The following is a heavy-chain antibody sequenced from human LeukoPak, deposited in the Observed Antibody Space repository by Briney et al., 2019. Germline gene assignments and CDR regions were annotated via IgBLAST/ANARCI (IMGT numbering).Heavy chain of an antibody. CDR2: IYHSGST. J-gene: IGHJ5*02. D-gene: IGHD6-13*01. CDR1: GYSISSGYY. CDR3: ARDWASAAGTWWFDP. Sequence: SETLSLTCTVSGYSISSGYYWGWIRQPPGKGLEWIGSIYHSGSTNYNPSLKSRVTISVDTSKNQFSLKLSSVTAADTAVYYCARDWASAAGTWWFDPWGQGTLVTVSS. V-gene: IGHV4-38-2*02.